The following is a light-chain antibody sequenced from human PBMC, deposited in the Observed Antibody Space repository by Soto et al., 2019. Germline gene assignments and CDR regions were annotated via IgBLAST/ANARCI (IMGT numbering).Light chain of an antibody. Sequence: DLQMTQSPSTLSASVGDRVSITCRASQSISRQLAWYQQKPGQAPNLPIYQATDLETGVPSRFTGSGSGTEFTLTISSLKPDDLATYYGKQYQSYWTFGQGTKVEVK. CDR2: QAT. V-gene: IGKV1-5*03. CDR3: KQYQSYWT. CDR1: QSISRQ. J-gene: IGKJ1*01.